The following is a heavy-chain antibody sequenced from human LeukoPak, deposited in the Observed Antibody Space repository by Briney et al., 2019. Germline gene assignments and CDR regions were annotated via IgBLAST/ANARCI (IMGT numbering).Heavy chain of an antibody. J-gene: IGHJ4*02. CDR3: ARDTIAAAGTFPGY. D-gene: IGHD6-13*01. Sequence: ASVKVSCKASGYTFTGYYMHWVRQAPGQGLEWMGLINPNSGGTNYAQKFQGWVTMTRDTSISTAYMELSRLRSDDTAVYYCARDTIAAAGTFPGYWGQGTLVTVSS. CDR2: INPNSGGT. CDR1: GYTFTGYY. V-gene: IGHV1-2*04.